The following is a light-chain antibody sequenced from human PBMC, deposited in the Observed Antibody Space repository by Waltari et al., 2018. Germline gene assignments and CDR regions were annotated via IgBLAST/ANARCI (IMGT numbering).Light chain of an antibody. CDR1: QSAGTN. J-gene: IGKJ2*01. CDR2: GAS. Sequence: ERVLTQSPPTLPVSPGERATLTCRASQSAGTNLAWYQQRPGQAPRLLIYGASTRATGIPDRFSGSGSETEFTLTISSLQSEDFATYYCQQYKNWPPYTFGQGTKLELK. CDR3: QQYKNWPPYT. V-gene: IGKV3-15*01.